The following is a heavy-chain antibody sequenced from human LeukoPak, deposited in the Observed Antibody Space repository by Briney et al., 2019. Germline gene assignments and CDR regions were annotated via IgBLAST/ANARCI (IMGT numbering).Heavy chain of an antibody. J-gene: IGHJ4*02. Sequence: PSETLSLTCTIYGGSFSGYSGTWIRQPPGEGLEWIGEIKHSGGTNYNPSLKSRVTISVDTSKNQFSLKLSSVTAADTAVYYCARGELRYFHWLPWGQGTLVTVSS. D-gene: IGHD3-9*01. CDR3: ARGELRYFHWLP. CDR2: IKHSGGT. CDR1: GGSFSGYS. V-gene: IGHV4-34*01.